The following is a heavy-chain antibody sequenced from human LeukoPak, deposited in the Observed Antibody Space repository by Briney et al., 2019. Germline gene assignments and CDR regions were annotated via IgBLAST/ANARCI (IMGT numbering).Heavy chain of an antibody. CDR3: ARLRPQDGFDI. CDR2: IYPSDSDT. Sequence: GESLKISCKGSGYCFTIYWIGWVRQMPGKGLEWMGIIYPSDSDTRYSPSFQGHVTISGDKSISTAYLQWSSLKASDTAMYFCARLRPQDGFDIWGQGTMVTVSS. V-gene: IGHV5-51*01. CDR1: GYCFTIYW. J-gene: IGHJ3*02.